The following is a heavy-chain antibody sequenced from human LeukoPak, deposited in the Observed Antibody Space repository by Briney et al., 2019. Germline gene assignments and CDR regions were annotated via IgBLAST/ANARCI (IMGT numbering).Heavy chain of an antibody. V-gene: IGHV4-61*01. D-gene: IGHD3-10*01. CDR1: GGSISSGSYY. J-gene: IGHJ4*02. Sequence: SETLSLTCTVSGGSISSGSYYWSWIRQPPGKGLEWIGYIYYTGSTNYNPSLKSRVTISVDMSKNQFSLKLSSVTAADTAVYYCARDPTGSSEYYFDYWGQGTLVTVSS. CDR2: IYYTGST. CDR3: ARDPTGSSEYYFDY.